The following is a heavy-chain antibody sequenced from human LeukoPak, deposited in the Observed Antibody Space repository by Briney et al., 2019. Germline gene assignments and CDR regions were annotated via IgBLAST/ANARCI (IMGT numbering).Heavy chain of an antibody. Sequence: GGSLRLSCAASGFLFSRYWMSWVRQAPGKGLEWVANIKEDGSEKYYVESMKGRFTISRDNVKNSLYLQINSLRAEDTAVYYCARDSFETDFDYWGQGTLVTVSS. J-gene: IGHJ4*02. CDR3: ARDSFETDFDY. CDR1: GFLFSRYW. D-gene: IGHD1-14*01. V-gene: IGHV3-7*01. CDR2: IKEDGSEK.